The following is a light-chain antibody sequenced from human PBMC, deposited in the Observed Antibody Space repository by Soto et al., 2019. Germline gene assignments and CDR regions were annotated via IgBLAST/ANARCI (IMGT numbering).Light chain of an antibody. CDR1: QSITGW. Sequence: DIQMTQSPSTLSASVGDRVTITCRASQSITGWLAWYQQKPGKAPKILIFDASTLESGVPSRFTGSGSGTEFTLTISSLQPDDFATYYCQQYNTYPYTFGQGTKLEIK. J-gene: IGKJ2*01. CDR3: QQYNTYPYT. CDR2: DAS. V-gene: IGKV1-5*01.